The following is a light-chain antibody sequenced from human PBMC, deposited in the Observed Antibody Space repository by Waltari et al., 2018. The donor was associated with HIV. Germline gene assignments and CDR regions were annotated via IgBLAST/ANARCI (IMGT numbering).Light chain of an antibody. Sequence: QSVLTQPPSLSGTPGQRVTISCSGRSSDVGSNTVNWYQQLPGTAPKLLMYSNDERPSGVPDRFSGSKSGTSASLASRGLRSEDEADYYCAAWDDSLNGLVFGTGTKVTVL. V-gene: IGLV1-44*01. J-gene: IGLJ1*01. CDR1: SSDVGSNT. CDR2: SND. CDR3: AAWDDSLNGLV.